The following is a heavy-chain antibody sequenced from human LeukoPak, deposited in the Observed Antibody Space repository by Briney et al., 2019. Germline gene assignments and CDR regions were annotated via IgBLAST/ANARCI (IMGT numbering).Heavy chain of an antibody. D-gene: IGHD6-19*01. CDR3: ARRSGWYKYFDY. CDR1: GGSFSGYY. J-gene: IGHJ4*02. CDR2: INHSGST. Sequence: PSGTLSLTCAVYGGSFSGYYWSWIRQPPGKGLEWIGEINHSGSTNYNPSLKSRVTISVDTSKNQFSLKLSSVTAADTAVYYCARRSGWYKYFDYWGQGTLVTVSS. V-gene: IGHV4-34*01.